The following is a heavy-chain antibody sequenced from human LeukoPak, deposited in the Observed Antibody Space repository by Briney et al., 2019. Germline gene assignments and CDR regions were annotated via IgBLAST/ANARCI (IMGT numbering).Heavy chain of an antibody. CDR2: IYYSGST. V-gene: IGHV4-59*12. J-gene: IGHJ4*02. CDR1: GDSISSYY. Sequence: SETLSLTCTVSGDSISSYYWSWIRQPPGKGLEWIGYIYYSGSTYNPSLKSRVTISVDTSKNQFSLKLSSVTAADTAVYYCASYLWSYSYGLNGYFDYWGQGTLVTVSS. CDR3: ASYLWSYSYGLNGYFDY. D-gene: IGHD5-18*01.